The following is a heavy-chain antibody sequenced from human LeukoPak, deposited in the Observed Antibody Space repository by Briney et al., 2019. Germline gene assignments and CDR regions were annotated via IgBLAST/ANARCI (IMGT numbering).Heavy chain of an antibody. V-gene: IGHV4-38-2*02. CDR1: GGSISSYY. D-gene: IGHD1-14*01. CDR3: ARARDPLVYTYYFDY. J-gene: IGHJ4*02. CDR2: IYHSGST. Sequence: PSETLSLTCTVSGGSISSYYWSWIRQPPGKGLEWIGRIYHSGSTYYNPSLKSRVTISVDTSKNQFSLKLSSVTAADTAVYYCARARDPLVYTYYFDYWGQGTLVTVSS.